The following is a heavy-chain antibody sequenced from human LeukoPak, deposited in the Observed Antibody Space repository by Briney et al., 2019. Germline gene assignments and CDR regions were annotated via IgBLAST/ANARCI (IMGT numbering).Heavy chain of an antibody. Sequence: ASEKVFCKASGYTFTSYGISWVRQAPGQGLEGRGWISAHNGNTNYAQKLQGRITMTTDTATSTAYVELRSLRSDDTAVYYCARESGGYYDFWSGYSSGGHFDYWGQGTLVTVSS. V-gene: IGHV1-18*01. J-gene: IGHJ4*02. CDR2: ISAHNGNT. CDR1: GYTFTSYG. D-gene: IGHD3-3*01. CDR3: ARESGGYYDFWSGYSSGGHFDY.